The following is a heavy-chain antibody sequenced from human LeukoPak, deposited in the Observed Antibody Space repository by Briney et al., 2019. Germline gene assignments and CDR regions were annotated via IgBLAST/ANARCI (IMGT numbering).Heavy chain of an antibody. J-gene: IGHJ6*02. V-gene: IGHV1-69*13. Sequence: ASVKVSCKASGYTFTSYGISWVRQAPGQGLEWMGGIIPIFGTANYAQKFQGRVTITADESTSTAYMELSSLRSEDTAVYYCARDRGDYYYGMDVWGQGTTVTVSS. CDR1: GYTFTSYG. CDR3: ARDRGDYYYGMDV. CDR2: IIPIFGTA.